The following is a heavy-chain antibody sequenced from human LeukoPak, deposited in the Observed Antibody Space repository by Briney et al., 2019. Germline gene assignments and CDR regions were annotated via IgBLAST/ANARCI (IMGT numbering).Heavy chain of an antibody. CDR1: GGSSSGYY. CDR3: ARVNWVVDY. D-gene: IGHD1-1*01. Sequence: SETLSLTCALHGGSSSGYYWSWIRHPPGKRLEWIGNIYRSGITYYNPSLKSRVTMSVDTSKNQFSLKLSSVTAADTAIYYCARVNWVVDYWGQGTLVTVSS. CDR2: IYRSGIT. V-gene: IGHV4-34*01. J-gene: IGHJ4*02.